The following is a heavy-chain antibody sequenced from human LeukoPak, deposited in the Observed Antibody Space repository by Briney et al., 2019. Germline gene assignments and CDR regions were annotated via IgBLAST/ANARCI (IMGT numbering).Heavy chain of an antibody. V-gene: IGHV4-4*07. CDR3: ARHNGFDRGYYYYMDV. D-gene: IGHD3-9*01. CDR2: VYTSGIT. CDR1: GGLINSYY. J-gene: IGHJ6*03. Sequence: SETLSLTCTVSGGLINSYYWSWIRQPAGKGLEWIGRVYTSGITNYNPSLKSRITMSVDTSKNQFSLKLTSVTAADTAVYYCARHNGFDRGYYYYMDVWGKGTTVTVSS.